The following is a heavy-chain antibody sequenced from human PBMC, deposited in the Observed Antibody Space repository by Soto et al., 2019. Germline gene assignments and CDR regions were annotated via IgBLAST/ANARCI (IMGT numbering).Heavy chain of an antibody. CDR1: GGSISSSSYY. CDR3: ARHAGTVAGLIDY. CDR2: FYYSGST. J-gene: IGHJ4*02. Sequence: ASETLSLTCTVSGGSISSSSYYWGWIRQPPGKGLEWIGSFYYSGSTYYNPSLKSRVTISVDTSKNQFSLKLSSVTAADTAVYYCARHAGTVAGLIDYWGQGTLVTVSS. D-gene: IGHD6-19*01. V-gene: IGHV4-39*01.